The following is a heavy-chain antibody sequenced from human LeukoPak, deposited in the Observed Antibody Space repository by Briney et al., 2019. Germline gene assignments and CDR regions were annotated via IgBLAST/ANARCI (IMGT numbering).Heavy chain of an antibody. D-gene: IGHD6-6*01. CDR1: GFIFSSYG. J-gene: IGHJ4*02. V-gene: IGHV3-30*02. CDR2: LRYDGSNK. Sequence: QSGGSLRLSCAASGFIFSSYGMHWVRQAPGKGLEWVAFLRYDGSNKYHADSVKGRFTISRDNSNNTLYLQMNSLRAEDTAAYYCAKDQGRSGSSLVDYWGQGSLVTVSS. CDR3: AKDQGRSGSSLVDY.